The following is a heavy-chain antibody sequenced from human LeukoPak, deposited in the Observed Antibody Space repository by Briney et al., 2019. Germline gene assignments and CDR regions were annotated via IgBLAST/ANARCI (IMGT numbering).Heavy chain of an antibody. CDR3: ARAENYYDSSGYS. CDR1: GYTFTSYG. Sequence: ASVKVSCKASGYTFTSYGISWVRQAPGQGLEWMGIINPSGGSTSYAQKFQGRVTMTRDTSTSTVYMELSSLRSEDTAVYYCARAENYYDSSGYSWGQGTLVTVSS. CDR2: INPSGGST. J-gene: IGHJ5*02. V-gene: IGHV1-46*01. D-gene: IGHD3-22*01.